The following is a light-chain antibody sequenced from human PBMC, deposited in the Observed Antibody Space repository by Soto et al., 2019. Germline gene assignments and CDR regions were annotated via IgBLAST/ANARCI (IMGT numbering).Light chain of an antibody. J-gene: IGKJ4*01. CDR3: QHYNNWPLT. Sequence: DIVMTQSPATLSVSPGGRATLSCRASQTVTSNLAWYQLKPGQAPRLLIYGASTRATGIPARFSGSGSGTEFTLTISSLQSEDFAVYYCQHYNNWPLTFGGGTKVEIK. CDR2: GAS. V-gene: IGKV3-15*01. CDR1: QTVTSN.